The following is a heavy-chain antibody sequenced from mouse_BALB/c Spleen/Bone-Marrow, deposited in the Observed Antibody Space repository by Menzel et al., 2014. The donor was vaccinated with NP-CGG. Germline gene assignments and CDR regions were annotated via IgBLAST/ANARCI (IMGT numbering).Heavy chain of an antibody. J-gene: IGHJ4*01. Sequence: VQLQQSGAELARPGASVKLSCKASGYTFTSYWMQWVKQRPGQGLEWIGAIYPGDGDTGYTQKFKGKATLTADKSSSTAYMQLSSLASEDSAVYYCARRDYGIRENYYAMDYWGQGTSVTVSS. CDR1: GYTFTSYW. CDR2: IYPGDGDT. D-gene: IGHD1-2*01. CDR3: ARRDYGIRENYYAMDY. V-gene: IGHV1-87*01.